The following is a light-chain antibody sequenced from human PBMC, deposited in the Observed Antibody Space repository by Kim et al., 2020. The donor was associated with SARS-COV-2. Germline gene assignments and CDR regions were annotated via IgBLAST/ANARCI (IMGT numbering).Light chain of an antibody. CDR1: NMGNKG. CDR3: QVWETCDGNPGV. J-gene: IGLJ3*02. CDR2: VVS. Sequence: PGKPAQIACRANNMGNKGVHWYQQQPGQAPVLVVHVVSEETSGIPERFAGFNAGNTATLTISRVEAGEEADEYCQVWETCDGNPGVFGGGTQLTVL. V-gene: IGLV3-21*03.